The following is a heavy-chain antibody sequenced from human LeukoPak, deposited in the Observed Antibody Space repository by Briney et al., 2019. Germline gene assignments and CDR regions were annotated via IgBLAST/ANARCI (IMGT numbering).Heavy chain of an antibody. D-gene: IGHD2-2*01. CDR3: AKDFCSSTSCYADY. CDR2: ISGSGGST. CDR1: GFTFSSYA. J-gene: IGHJ4*02. V-gene: IGHV3-23*01. Sequence: GGSLRLSCAASGFTFSSYAMSWVRQAPGKGLEWVSAISGSGGSTYYADSVKGRFTISRDNSKNTLYLQMNSLGAEDTAVYYCAKDFCSSTSCYADYWGQGTLVTVSS.